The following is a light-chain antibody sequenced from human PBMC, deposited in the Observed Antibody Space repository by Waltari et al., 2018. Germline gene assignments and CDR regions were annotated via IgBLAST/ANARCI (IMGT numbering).Light chain of an antibody. V-gene: IGKV4-1*01. CDR1: HSVFSTSYNKDY. CDR3: QHYYSTPYN. Sequence: EIVMTQSPDSLAVSLRDRATINFRSSHSVFSTSYNKDYVAWYQQKPEETPKLLISWASTRQSGVPARFSGAGSGTDFTLTITRLQAEDVAVYYCQHYYSTPYNFGQGTKLEIK. J-gene: IGKJ2*01. CDR2: WAS.